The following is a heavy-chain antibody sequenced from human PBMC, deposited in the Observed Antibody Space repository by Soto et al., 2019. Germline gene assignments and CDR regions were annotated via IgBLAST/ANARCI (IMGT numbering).Heavy chain of an antibody. CDR3: AKDMMKQQLAHFDY. J-gene: IGHJ4*02. CDR1: GFTFDDYA. Sequence: GGSLRLSCAASGFTFDDYAMHWVQQAPGKGLEWVSGISWNSGSIGYADSVKGRFTISRDNAKNSLYLQMNSLRAEDTALYYCAKDMMKQQLAHFDYWGQGTLVTVSS. CDR2: ISWNSGSI. D-gene: IGHD6-13*01. V-gene: IGHV3-9*01.